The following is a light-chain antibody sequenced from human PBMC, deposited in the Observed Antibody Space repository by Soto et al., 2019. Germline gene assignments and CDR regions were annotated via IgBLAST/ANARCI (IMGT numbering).Light chain of an antibody. CDR3: QQYDNLLFT. Sequence: DIQMTQSPSSLSASVGDRVTITCRASQSISTYLNCYQQKPGKAPKLLIYDASNLETGVPSRFSGSGSGTDFTFTISSLQPEDIATYYCQQYDNLLFTFGPGTKVDIK. J-gene: IGKJ3*01. CDR2: DAS. CDR1: QSISTY. V-gene: IGKV1-33*01.